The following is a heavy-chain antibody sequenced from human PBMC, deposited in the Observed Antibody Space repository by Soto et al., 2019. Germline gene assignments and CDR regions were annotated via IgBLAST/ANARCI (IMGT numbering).Heavy chain of an antibody. D-gene: IGHD3-3*01. CDR3: ARQLGVYDFWSGYYYYYYYGMAV. V-gene: IGHV4-39*01. Sequence: SETLSLTCTVSGGSISSSSYYWGWIRQPPGKGLEWIGSIYYSGSTYYNPSLKSRVTISVDTSKNQFSLKLSSVTAADTAVYYCARQLGVYDFWSGYYYYYYYGMAVWGQGTTVTVSS. CDR1: GGSISSSSYY. CDR2: IYYSGST. J-gene: IGHJ6*02.